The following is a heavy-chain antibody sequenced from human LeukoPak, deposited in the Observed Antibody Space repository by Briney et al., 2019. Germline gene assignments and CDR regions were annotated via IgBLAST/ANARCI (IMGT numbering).Heavy chain of an antibody. CDR3: ARDWGYYYYYGMDV. D-gene: IGHD3-16*01. Sequence: GGSLRLSSAASGFTFSSYSMNWVRQAPGKGLEWVSSISSSSSYIYCADSVKGRFTISRDNAKNSLYLQMNSLRAEDTAVYYCARDWGYYYYYGMDVWGQGTTVTVSS. V-gene: IGHV3-21*01. CDR1: GFTFSSYS. J-gene: IGHJ6*02. CDR2: ISSSSSYI.